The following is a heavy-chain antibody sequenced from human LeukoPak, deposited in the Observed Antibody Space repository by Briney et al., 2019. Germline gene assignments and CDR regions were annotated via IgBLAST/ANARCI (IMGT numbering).Heavy chain of an antibody. Sequence: PGGSLRLSCAASGFTFSNFAMSWVHQAPRKGLQWVSAISDSGGGTFYADSVKGRFTISRDNSKNTLYLQMNSLRAEDTAVYYCAKVGVGWVAFEYWGQGTLVTVSS. D-gene: IGHD3-16*01. J-gene: IGHJ4*02. V-gene: IGHV3-23*01. CDR1: GFTFSNFA. CDR3: AKVGVGWVAFEY. CDR2: ISDSGGGT.